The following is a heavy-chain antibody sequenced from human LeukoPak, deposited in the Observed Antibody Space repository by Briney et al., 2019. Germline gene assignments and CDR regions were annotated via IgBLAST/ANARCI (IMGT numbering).Heavy chain of an antibody. CDR2: IIPILGIA. J-gene: IGHJ4*02. V-gene: IGHV1-69*02. D-gene: IGHD5-12*01. CDR1: GGTFSSYT. CDR3: ASPGGEGEVYGGYDGTRY. Sequence: GSSVKVSCKASGGTFSSYTISWVRQAPGQGLEWMGRIIPILGIANYAQKFQGRVTITADKSTSTAYMELSSLRSEDTAVYYCASPGGEGEVYGGYDGTRYWGQGTLVTVSS.